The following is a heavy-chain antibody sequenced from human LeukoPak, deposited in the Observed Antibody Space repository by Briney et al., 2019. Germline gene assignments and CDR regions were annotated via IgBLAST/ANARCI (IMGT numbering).Heavy chain of an antibody. V-gene: IGHV3-30-3*01. Sequence: PGGSLRLSCAASGFTYSSYAMHWVRQAPGKGLEWVAVISYDGSNKYYADSVKGRFTISRDNSKNTLYLQMNSLRAEDTAVHYCARVPVEMATIFYWFDPWGQGTLVTVSS. CDR3: ARVPVEMATIFYWFDP. CDR2: ISYDGSNK. CDR1: GFTYSSYA. D-gene: IGHD5-24*01. J-gene: IGHJ5*02.